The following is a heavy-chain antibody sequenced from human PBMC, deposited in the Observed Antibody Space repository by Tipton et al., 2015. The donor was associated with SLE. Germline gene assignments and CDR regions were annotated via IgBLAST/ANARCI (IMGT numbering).Heavy chain of an antibody. CDR1: GFTFSDYY. J-gene: IGHJ4*02. CDR3: ARDSGGWFDY. D-gene: IGHD6-19*01. V-gene: IGHV3-11*06. Sequence: GSLRLSCVASGFTFSDYYMSWIRQAPGKGLEWISYINSSVKGRFTISRDNAKNSLYLQMNSLRAEDTAVYYCARDSGGWFDYWGQGTLVTVSS. CDR2: INS.